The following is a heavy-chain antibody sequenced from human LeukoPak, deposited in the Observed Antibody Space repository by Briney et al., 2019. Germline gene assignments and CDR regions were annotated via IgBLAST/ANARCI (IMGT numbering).Heavy chain of an antibody. J-gene: IGHJ4*02. CDR3: ARVTGDRFDY. V-gene: IGHV4-4*02. CDR1: GGSISSSNW. D-gene: IGHD7-27*01. Sequence: SETLSLTCTVSGGSISSSNWWSWVRQPPGKGLEWIGEIYHSGSTNYNPSLKSRVTIPVDKSKNQFSLKLSSVTAADTAVYYCARVTGDRFDYWGQGTLVTVSS. CDR2: IYHSGST.